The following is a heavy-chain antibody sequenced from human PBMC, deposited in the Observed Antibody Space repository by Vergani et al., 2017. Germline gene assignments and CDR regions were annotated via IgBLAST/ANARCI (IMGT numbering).Heavy chain of an antibody. D-gene: IGHD1-1*01. CDR2: ISHGASTV. CDR1: GFKFSDHY. J-gene: IGHJ6*02. Sequence: LEESGGGSVKPGGSLRLSCAASGFKFSDHYMSWIRQGPGKGLEWVSHISHGASTVSYTDSVTGRFTVSRDNDNNYLTLDMTTLRVEATAVYYCAKNPGISTTRHYYAMDVWGQGTTVTVSS. V-gene: IGHV3-11*04. CDR3: AKNPGISTTRHYYAMDV.